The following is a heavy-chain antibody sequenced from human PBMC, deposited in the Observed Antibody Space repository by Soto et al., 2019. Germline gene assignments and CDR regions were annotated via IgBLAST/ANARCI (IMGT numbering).Heavy chain of an antibody. CDR3: ARGGHYQAFDN. CDR1: GFTLSDHY. D-gene: IGHD2-2*01. Sequence: EVQLVESGGGLVQPGGSLRLSCAASGFTLSDHYMDWVRQAPGTGLEWVGRIRNKANRYSTEYAASVKGRFTISRGDSESSLYLQMNSLKVEDTAVYYCARGGHYQAFDNWGQGTLVTVSS. CDR2: IRNKANRYST. J-gene: IGHJ4*02. V-gene: IGHV3-72*01.